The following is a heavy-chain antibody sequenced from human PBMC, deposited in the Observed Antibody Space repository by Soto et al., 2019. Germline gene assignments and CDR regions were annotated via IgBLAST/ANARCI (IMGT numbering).Heavy chain of an antibody. V-gene: IGHV1-69*01. CDR3: SRDLRHSSSGKDYYYYGIDV. CDR1: GGTFSSYA. Sequence: QVQLVQSGAEVKKPGSSVKVSCKASGGTFSSYAISWVRQAPGQGLEWMGVIIPIFGTANYSQKFQGRVTITADESTSTAYMELSSLRSEDTAVYYCSRDLRHSSSGKDYYYYGIDVWGQGTTVTVSS. J-gene: IGHJ6*02. D-gene: IGHD6-13*01. CDR2: IIPIFGTA.